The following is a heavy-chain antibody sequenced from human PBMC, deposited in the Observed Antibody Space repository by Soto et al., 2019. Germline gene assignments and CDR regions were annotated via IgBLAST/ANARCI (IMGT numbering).Heavy chain of an antibody. CDR3: AGDPDSHYNDSHASSYP. V-gene: IGHV1-69*08. Sequence: QVQLVQSGAEVKKPGSSVKVSCKASGGTFSTYTITWVRQAPGQGLEWMGRIIPIIGIINYAQKFQGRVTITADKFTGKAYIELTRLRSDDTAVYYCAGDPDSHYNDSHASSYPWGQGTLVTVSS. J-gene: IGHJ5*02. D-gene: IGHD3-22*01. CDR1: GGTFSTYT. CDR2: IIPIIGII.